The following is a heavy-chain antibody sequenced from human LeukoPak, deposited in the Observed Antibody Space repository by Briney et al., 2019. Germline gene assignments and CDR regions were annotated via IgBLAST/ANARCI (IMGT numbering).Heavy chain of an antibody. J-gene: IGHJ3*02. V-gene: IGHV4-59*01. CDR3: ARGHKAFDI. Sequence: SETLSLTCSVSGGSISSDYWAWIRQPPGKGLDWIGYMYYTGSTNYNPSLKSRVTISLATSKNQFSLKLTSVTAADTAVYYCARGHKAFDIWGQGTMVTVSS. CDR1: GGSISSDY. CDR2: MYYTGST.